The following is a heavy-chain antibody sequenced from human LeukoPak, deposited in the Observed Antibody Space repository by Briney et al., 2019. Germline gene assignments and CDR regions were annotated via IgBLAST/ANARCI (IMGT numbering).Heavy chain of an antibody. CDR3: TTVIHYGGNSRSGYYYYMDV. J-gene: IGHJ6*03. V-gene: IGHV3-30*03. CDR2: ISYDGSNK. D-gene: IGHD4-23*01. Sequence: GGSLRLSCAASGFTFSSYGMHWVRQAPGKGLEWVAVISYDGSNKYYADSVKGRFTISGDNSKNTLYLQMNSLRAEDTAVYYCTTVIHYGGNSRSGYYYYMDVWGKGTTVTVSS. CDR1: GFTFSSYG.